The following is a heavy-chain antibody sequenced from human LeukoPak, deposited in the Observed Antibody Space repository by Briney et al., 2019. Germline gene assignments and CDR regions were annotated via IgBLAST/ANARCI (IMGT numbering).Heavy chain of an antibody. CDR2: IIPIFGTA. V-gene: IGHV1-69*13. CDR1: GGTFSSYA. Sequence: ASVTVSCKASGGTFSSYAISWVRQAPGQGLEWMGGIIPIFGTANYAQKFQGRVTITADESTSTAYMELSSLRSEDTAVYYCASSWYYYDSSGYPFDYWGQGTLVTVSS. D-gene: IGHD3-22*01. CDR3: ASSWYYYDSSGYPFDY. J-gene: IGHJ4*02.